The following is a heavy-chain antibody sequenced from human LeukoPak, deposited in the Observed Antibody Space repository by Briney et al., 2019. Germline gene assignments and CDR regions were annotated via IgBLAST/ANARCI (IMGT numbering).Heavy chain of an antibody. CDR2: ISYDGSNK. CDR1: GFTFSSYG. Sequence: PGGSLRLSCAASGFTFSSYGMHWVRQAPGKGLEWVALISYDGSNKYYADSVKGRFTISRDNSKNTLYLQMNNLRAEDTAVYYCAKDGAWLRFDDWGQGILVTVSS. V-gene: IGHV3-30*12. J-gene: IGHJ4*02. CDR3: AKDGAWLRFDD. D-gene: IGHD5-12*01.